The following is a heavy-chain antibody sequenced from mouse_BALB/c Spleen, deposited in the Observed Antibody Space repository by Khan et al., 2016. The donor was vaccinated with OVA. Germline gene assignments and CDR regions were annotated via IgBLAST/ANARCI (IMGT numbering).Heavy chain of an antibody. CDR2: ISYSGVT. J-gene: IGHJ2*01. Sequence: EVQLQESGPGLVKPSQSLSLTCTVTGYSITSGYAWNWIRQFPGNKLEWMGYISYSGVTSYTPSLKSRISITRDTSKNQFFLQLNSVTTEDTATYYCARGNYYGYYVDYGGQGTTRTVSS. D-gene: IGHD1-1*01. CDR3: ARGNYYGYYVDY. V-gene: IGHV3-2*02. CDR1: GYSITSGYA.